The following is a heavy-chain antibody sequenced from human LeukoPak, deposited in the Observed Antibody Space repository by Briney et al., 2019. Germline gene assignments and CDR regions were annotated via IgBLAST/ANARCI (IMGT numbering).Heavy chain of an antibody. CDR2: ISAYNGNT. CDR1: GYTFTSYG. D-gene: IGHD6-19*01. CDR3: ARVGSGWYGYYYYGMDV. Sequence: ASVKVSCKASGYTFTSYGISWVRQAPGQGLEWMGWISAYNGNTNYAQKLQGRVTMTTDTSTSTAYMELRSLRSDDTAVYYCARVGSGWYGYYYYGMDVWGQGTTVTVSS. J-gene: IGHJ6*02. V-gene: IGHV1-18*01.